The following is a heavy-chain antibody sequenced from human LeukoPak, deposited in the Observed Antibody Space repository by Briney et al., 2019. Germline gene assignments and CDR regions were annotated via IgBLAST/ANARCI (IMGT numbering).Heavy chain of an antibody. D-gene: IGHD4-23*01. CDR2: IHYSGST. J-gene: IGHJ4*02. V-gene: IGHV4-59*08. Sequence: SETLSLTCTVSGGSITNYYWTWIRQPPGKGLEWIGYIHYSGSTNYNPSLKSRVTISVDTSKNQFSLKLSSVTAADTAVYYCATLTTVVTPSYFDYWGQGTLVNVSS. CDR3: ATLTTVVTPSYFDY. CDR1: GGSITNYY.